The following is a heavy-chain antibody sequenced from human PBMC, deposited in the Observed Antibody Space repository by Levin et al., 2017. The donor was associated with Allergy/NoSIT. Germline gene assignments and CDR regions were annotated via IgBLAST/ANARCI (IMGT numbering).Heavy chain of an antibody. CDR1: GFTFSSYG. V-gene: IGHV3-33*01. CDR2: IWYDGSNK. J-gene: IGHJ6*02. D-gene: IGHD6-6*01. Sequence: PGGSLRLSCAASGFTFSSYGMHWVRQAPGKGLEWVAVIWYDGSNKYYADSVKGRFTISRDNSKNTLYLQMNSLRAEDTAVYYCARDLEQLRSTTGYGMDVWGQGTTVTVSS. CDR3: ARDLEQLRSTTGYGMDV.